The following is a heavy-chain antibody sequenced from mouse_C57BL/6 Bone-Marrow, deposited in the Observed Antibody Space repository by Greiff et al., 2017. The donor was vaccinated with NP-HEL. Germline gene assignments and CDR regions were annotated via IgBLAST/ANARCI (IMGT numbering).Heavy chain of an antibody. CDR3: ARHEYCGSSLWYFDV. V-gene: IGHV5-12*01. J-gene: IGHJ1*03. Sequence: EVKLVESGGGLVQPGGSLKLSCAASGFTFSDYYMYWVRQTPEKRLEWVAYIRNGGGSTYYPDTLKGRFTLSRDNAKNTLYLQLSRLKSEDTAMDYCARHEYCGSSLWYFDVWGTGTTVTVSS. CDR2: IRNGGGST. D-gene: IGHD1-1*01. CDR1: GFTFSDYY.